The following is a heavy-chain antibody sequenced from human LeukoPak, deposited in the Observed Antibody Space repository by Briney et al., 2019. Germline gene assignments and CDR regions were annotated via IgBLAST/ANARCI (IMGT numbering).Heavy chain of an antibody. CDR1: GYSISSGYY. CDR2: VYHVGTT. CDR3: ARVLSSGYNWFDP. D-gene: IGHD6-19*01. V-gene: IGHV4-38-2*02. Sequence: SETLSLTCTVSGYSISSGYYWGWIRQPPGKGLEWIGVYHVGTTDYNPSLKSRVTISIDTSKNQFSLKLSSVTAADTAVYYCARVLSSGYNWFDPWGQGTLVTVSS. J-gene: IGHJ5*02.